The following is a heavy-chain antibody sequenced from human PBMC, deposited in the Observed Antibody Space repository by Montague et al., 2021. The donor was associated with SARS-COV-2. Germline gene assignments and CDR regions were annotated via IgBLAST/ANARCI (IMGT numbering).Heavy chain of an antibody. CDR1: GFTFSDYY. D-gene: IGHD6-13*01. V-gene: IGHV3-11*01. CDR3: ARDGSSSWFNWFDP. J-gene: IGHJ5*02. Sequence: SLRLSCAASGFTFSDYYMSWIRQAPGKGLEWVSYISSSGSTIYYADSVKGRFTISRDNAKNSLYLQMNSLRAEDTAVYYCARDGSSSWFNWFDPWGQGTLFAVSS. CDR2: ISSSGSTI.